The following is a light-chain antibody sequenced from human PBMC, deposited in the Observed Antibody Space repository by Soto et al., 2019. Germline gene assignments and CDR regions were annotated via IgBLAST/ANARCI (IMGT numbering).Light chain of an antibody. CDR3: GTWDSSLSAYV. J-gene: IGLJ1*01. Sequence: QSVLTQPPSVSAAPGQKVTISCSGSGSNIGNNYVSWYQQLPGTAPKLLIYDNDERPSGIPDRFSGSKSGTSAILGITGPQTGDEADYYCGTWDSSLSAYVFGTGTKVTVL. V-gene: IGLV1-51*01. CDR1: GSNIGNNY. CDR2: DND.